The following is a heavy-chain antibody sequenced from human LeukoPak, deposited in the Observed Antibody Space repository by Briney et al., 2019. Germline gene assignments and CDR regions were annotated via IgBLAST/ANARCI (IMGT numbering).Heavy chain of an antibody. Sequence: GGSLRLSCAASGFTFTTYAMNWVRQAPGKGLEWASGISGSGDRTYYADSVKDRFTISRDNSKNTMYLQMNSLRVEDTAVYYCAKDSSSTWWYFNYWGQGIPVTVSS. V-gene: IGHV3-23*01. CDR3: AKDSSSTWWYFNY. CDR1: GFTFTTYA. CDR2: ISGSGDRT. J-gene: IGHJ4*02. D-gene: IGHD2-2*01.